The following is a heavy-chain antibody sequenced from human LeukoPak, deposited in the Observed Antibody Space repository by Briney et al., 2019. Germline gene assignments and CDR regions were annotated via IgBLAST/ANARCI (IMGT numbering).Heavy chain of an antibody. Sequence: RAGGSLRLSCAASGFTFSSYSMNWVRQAPGKGLEWVSSISSSSSYIYYADSVKGRFTISRDNAKNSLYLQMNSLRAEDTAVCYCARAVAGTSDYWGQGTLVTVSS. CDR2: ISSSSSYI. J-gene: IGHJ4*02. CDR1: GFTFSSYS. D-gene: IGHD6-19*01. V-gene: IGHV3-21*01. CDR3: ARAVAGTSDY.